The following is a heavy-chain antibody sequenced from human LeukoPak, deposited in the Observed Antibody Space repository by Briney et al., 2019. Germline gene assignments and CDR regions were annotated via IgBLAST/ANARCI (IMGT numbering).Heavy chain of an antibody. J-gene: IGHJ4*01. CDR1: GWTFSRYG. V-gene: IGHV3-30*18. D-gene: IGHD1-1*01. CDR2: ISYDGSNK. CDR3: AKPPATTHNTDY. Sequence: PGRSLRLSCAASGWTFSRYGMHWVRQAPGKGLEWVAFISYDGSNKYYADSVKGRFTISRDNSKNTLYLQMNSLRAEDTAVYYCAKPPATTHNTDYWGQGTLVTVSS.